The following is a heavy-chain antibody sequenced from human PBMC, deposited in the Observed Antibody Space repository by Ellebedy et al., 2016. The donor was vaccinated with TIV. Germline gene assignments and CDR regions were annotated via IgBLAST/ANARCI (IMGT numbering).Heavy chain of an antibody. CDR1: GGSISSYY. CDR2: IYYSGST. J-gene: IGHJ4*02. V-gene: IGHV4-59*01. Sequence: MPSETLSLTCTVSGGSISSYYWSWIRQPPGKGLEWIGYIYYSGSTNYNPSLKSRVTISVDTSKNQFSLKLSSVTAADTAVYYCARFREWELKLDYWGQGTLVTVSS. CDR3: ARFREWELKLDY. D-gene: IGHD1-26*01.